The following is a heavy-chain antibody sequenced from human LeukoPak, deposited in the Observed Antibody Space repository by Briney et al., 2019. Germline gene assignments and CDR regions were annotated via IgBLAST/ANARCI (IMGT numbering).Heavy chain of an antibody. J-gene: IGHJ4*02. CDR1: GGTFCSYA. CDR2: IIPIFGTA. CDR3: AIGLPQAGSWYEIDY. Sequence: GASVKVSCKASGGTFCSYAISWVRQAPGQGLEWMGGIIPIFGTANYAQKFQGRVTITTDESTSTAYMELSSLRSEDTAVYYCAIGLPQAGSWYEIDYWGQGTLVTVSS. V-gene: IGHV1-69*05. D-gene: IGHD6-13*01.